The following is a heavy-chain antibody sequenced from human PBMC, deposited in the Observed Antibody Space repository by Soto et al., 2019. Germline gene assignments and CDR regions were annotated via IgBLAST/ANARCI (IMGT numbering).Heavy chain of an antibody. CDR3: SRQASDFWSGKQEYYLDV. D-gene: IGHD3-3*01. V-gene: IGHV3-73*01. J-gene: IGHJ6*03. CDR2: IRSKGNNYAT. Sequence: EVQLVESGGGLVQPGGSLKLSCAASGFTFSGSAMHWVRQASGKGLEWVGRIRSKGNNYATVYAASLKGRFTISKDDAKNTAYLKMNSLNTEDTEVYYCSRQASDFWSGKQEYYLDVCCNGNKGTVS. CDR1: GFTFSGSA.